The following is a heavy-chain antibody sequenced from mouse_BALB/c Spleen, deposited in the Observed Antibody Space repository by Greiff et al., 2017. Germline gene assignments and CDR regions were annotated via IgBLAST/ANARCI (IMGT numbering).Heavy chain of an antibody. CDR2: INPSAGDT. CDR3: ASALYYGSCYGAY. D-gene: IGHD1-1*01. J-gene: IGHJ3*01. V-gene: IGHV1-7*01. CDR1: GYTFTSYW. Sequence: QVQLQQSGAELAKPGASVKMSCKASGYTFTSYWMHWVKQRPGQGLEWIGYINPSAGDTEYNQKFKDKATLTADKSSSTAYMQLSSLTSADSAVYFCASALYYGSCYGAYWGQGTLVTVSA.